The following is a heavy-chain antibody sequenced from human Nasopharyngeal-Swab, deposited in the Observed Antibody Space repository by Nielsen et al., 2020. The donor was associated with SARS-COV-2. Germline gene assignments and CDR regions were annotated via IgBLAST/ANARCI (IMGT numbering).Heavy chain of an antibody. CDR1: GYSFNSYW. Sequence: GESLKISCKGSGYSFNSYWISWVRQMPGKGLEWMGRIDPSDSYTNYSPSFQGHVTISADKSISTAYLQWSSLKASDTAMYYCARRQTTVVTLDAFDIWGQGTMVTVSS. J-gene: IGHJ3*02. CDR2: IDPSDSYT. CDR3: ARRQTTVVTLDAFDI. D-gene: IGHD4-23*01. V-gene: IGHV5-10-1*01.